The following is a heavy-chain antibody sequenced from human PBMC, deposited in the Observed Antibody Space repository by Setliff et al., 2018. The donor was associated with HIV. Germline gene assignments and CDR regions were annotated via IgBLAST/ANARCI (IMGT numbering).Heavy chain of an antibody. J-gene: IGHJ4*02. CDR2: INQSGIS. CDR3: ARGGGFWSGQLVY. Sequence: SETLSLTCAVYGGSFSDHYWTWIRQPPGKGLEWIGEINQSGISNFNPSLKSRVTMPIDTPKNQFSLKLSSVTAADTAVYFCARGGGFWSGQLVYWGQGTLVTVSS. CDR1: GGSFSDHY. V-gene: IGHV4-34*01. D-gene: IGHD3-3*01.